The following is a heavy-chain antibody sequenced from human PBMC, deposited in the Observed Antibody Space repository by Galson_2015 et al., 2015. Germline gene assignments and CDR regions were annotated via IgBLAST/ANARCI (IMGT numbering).Heavy chain of an antibody. CDR3: ARGQRERYCFGSGRD. J-gene: IGHJ4*02. D-gene: IGHD5-18*01. CDR1: GFTFTNYW. V-gene: IGHV3-7*04. CDR2: INEDGSKT. Sequence: SLRLSCAASGFTFTNYWMNWVRQAPGKGLECVANINEDGSKTYYVDSVKGRFTFSRDNAKNSLYLQMNNLRPEDTAIYYCARGQRERYCFGSGRDWGQGTLVTVSS.